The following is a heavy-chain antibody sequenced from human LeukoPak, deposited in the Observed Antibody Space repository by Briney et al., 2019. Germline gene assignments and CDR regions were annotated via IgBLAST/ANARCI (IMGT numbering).Heavy chain of an antibody. CDR1: GFTFTDYW. V-gene: IGHV3-7*01. J-gene: IGHJ3*02. CDR2: IKEDGSEK. CDR3: ARAPLYSDSPGRDAFDI. Sequence: GGSLRLSCVVSGFTFTDYWMSWVRQAPGKGLEWVANIKEDGSEKYYLDSVKGRFTISRDNARNSLYLQMNSLRAEDTAVYYCARAPLYSDSPGRDAFDIWGQGTMVIVSS. D-gene: IGHD4-11*01.